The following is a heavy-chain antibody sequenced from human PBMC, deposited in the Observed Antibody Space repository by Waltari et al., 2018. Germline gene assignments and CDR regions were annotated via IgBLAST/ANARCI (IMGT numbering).Heavy chain of an antibody. CDR1: GGSISSSSYY. V-gene: IGHV4-39*01. CDR3: ATTIFGVVATSAFDI. D-gene: IGHD3-3*01. CDR2: IYYSGST. Sequence: QLQLQESGPGLVKPSETLSLTCTVSGGSISSSSYYWGWIRQPPGKGLEWIGSIYYSGSTYYNPALKSRVTISVDTSKNQFSLKLSSVTAADTAVYYCATTIFGVVATSAFDIWGQGTMVTVSS. J-gene: IGHJ3*02.